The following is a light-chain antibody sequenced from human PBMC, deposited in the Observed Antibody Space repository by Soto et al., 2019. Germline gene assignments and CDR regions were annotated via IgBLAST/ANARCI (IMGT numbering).Light chain of an antibody. CDR2: EVN. CDR3: SSYKSRSIRYA. V-gene: IGLV2-14*01. Sequence: QSLLTQPPSVSGSTGQSITISCTGTSSDVGGYNYVSWYQHHPGKAPKLMIFEVNDRPSGVSNRFSGSKSGNTASLTISGLQADDEADYYCSSYKSRSIRYAFGTGTKVTVL. J-gene: IGLJ1*01. CDR1: SSDVGGYNY.